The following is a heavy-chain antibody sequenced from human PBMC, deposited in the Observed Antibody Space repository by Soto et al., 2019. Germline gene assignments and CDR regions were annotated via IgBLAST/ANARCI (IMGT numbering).Heavy chain of an antibody. CDR1: GGTFSSYA. D-gene: IGHD3-22*01. CDR3: ATAYYYDSSGSQLHYFDY. J-gene: IGHJ4*02. V-gene: IGHV1-69*01. Sequence: QVQLVQSGAEVKKPGSSVKVSCKASGGTFSSYAISWVRQAPGQGLEWMGGIIPIFGTANYAQKFQGRVTITADESTSTAYMELSSLRSEDTAVYYCATAYYYDSSGSQLHYFDYWGQGTLVTVSS. CDR2: IIPIFGTA.